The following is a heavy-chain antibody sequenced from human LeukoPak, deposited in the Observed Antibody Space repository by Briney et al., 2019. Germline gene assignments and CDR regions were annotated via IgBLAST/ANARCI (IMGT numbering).Heavy chain of an antibody. CDR1: GGSFSGYY. D-gene: IGHD3-22*01. CDR2: INHSGST. CDR3: ARGPRRRPVMYYYDSSGYYFFDY. Sequence: TSETLSLTCAVYGGSFSGYYWSWIRQPPGKGLEWIGEINHSGSTNYNPSLKSRVTISVDTSKNQFSLKLSSVTAADTAVYYCARGPRRRPVMYYYDSSGYYFFDYWGQGTLVTVSS. J-gene: IGHJ4*02. V-gene: IGHV4-34*01.